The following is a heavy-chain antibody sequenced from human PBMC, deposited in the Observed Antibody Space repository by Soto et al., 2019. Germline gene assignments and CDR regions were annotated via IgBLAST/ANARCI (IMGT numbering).Heavy chain of an antibody. CDR1: GGSISNTSYY. Sequence: LQLQESGPGLVKPSETLSLTCSVSGGSISNTSYYWGWIRQSPGKGLEWLGNIYFSGTAYYTPALRSRVTMSVDTPKDQFSLQFSSITAADTGVYYCSRGAPGPIPNSYFDFWGQGTLVTVSS. CDR3: SRGAPGPIPNSYFDF. CDR2: IYFSGTA. V-gene: IGHV4-39*01. J-gene: IGHJ4*02. D-gene: IGHD3-16*01.